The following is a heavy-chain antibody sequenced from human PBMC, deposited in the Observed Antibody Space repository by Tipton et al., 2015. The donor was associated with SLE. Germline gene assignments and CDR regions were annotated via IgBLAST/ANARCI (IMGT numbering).Heavy chain of an antibody. CDR1: GDSVSSNSAA. V-gene: IGHV6-1*01. D-gene: IGHD3-3*01. J-gene: IGHJ3*02. CDR3: AREYYDFWSGSSGAFDI. Sequence: GLVKPSQTLSLTCAISGDSVSSNSAAWNWIRQSPSRGLEWLGRTYYRSKWYNDYAVSVKSRITINPDTSKNQFSLQLNSVTAADTAVYYCAREYYDFWSGSSGAFDIWGQGTMVTVSS. CDR2: TYYRSKWYN.